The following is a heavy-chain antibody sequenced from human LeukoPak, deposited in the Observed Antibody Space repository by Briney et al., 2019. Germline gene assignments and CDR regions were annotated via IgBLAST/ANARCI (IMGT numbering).Heavy chain of an antibody. J-gene: IGHJ4*02. CDR2: IHYSGST. CDR3: ARRGSGYNTCFDY. Sequence: SETPSLTCTVSCISISTTDYHWDWIRQPPGKGLEWIGGIHYSGSTYYSPSLKSRLTLSVDMSKNQFSLKLTPVTAADTAVYYCARRGSGYNTCFDYWGQGTLVTVSS. V-gene: IGHV4-39*01. CDR1: CISISTTDYH. D-gene: IGHD5-24*01.